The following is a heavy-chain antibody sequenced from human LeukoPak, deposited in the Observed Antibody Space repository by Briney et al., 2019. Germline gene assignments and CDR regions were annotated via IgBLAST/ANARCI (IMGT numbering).Heavy chain of an antibody. V-gene: IGHV3-23*01. CDR3: ARVGYYYYYMDV. J-gene: IGHJ6*03. Sequence: GGSLRLSCAASGFTFSSYAMSWVRQAPGKGLEWVSAISGSGGSTYYADSVKGRFTISRDNAKNSLYLQMNSLRAEDTAVYYCARVGYYYYYMDVWGKGTTVTISS. CDR1: GFTFSSYA. CDR2: ISGSGGST.